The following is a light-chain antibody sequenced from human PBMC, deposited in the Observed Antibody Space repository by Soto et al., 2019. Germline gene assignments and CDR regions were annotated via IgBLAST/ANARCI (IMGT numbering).Light chain of an antibody. V-gene: IGLV2-8*01. CDR1: SSDIGAYNF. CDR2: EVY. J-gene: IGLJ1*01. Sequence: QSALTQPPSASGSPGQSVTISCTGSSSDIGAYNFVSWYQQHPGKAPKVIISEVYRRPSGVPSRFSGSKSGNTASLTISGLQADDEADYYCSADAGSNNPFAFGRGTKLTVL. CDR3: SADAGSNNPFA.